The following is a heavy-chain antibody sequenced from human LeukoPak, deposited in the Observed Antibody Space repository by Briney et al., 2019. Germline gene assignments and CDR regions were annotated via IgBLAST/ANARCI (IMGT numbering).Heavy chain of an antibody. J-gene: IGHJ4*02. D-gene: IGHD6-13*01. CDR3: AQTFSSSRTFDY. V-gene: IGHV1-69*04. CDR2: IIPILGIA. CDR1: GGTFSSYA. Sequence: SVKVSCKASGGTFSSYAISWVRQAPGQGLEWMGRIIPILGIANYAQKFQGRVTITADKSTSTAYMELSSLRSEDTAVYYCAQTFSSSRTFDYWGQGTLVTVSS.